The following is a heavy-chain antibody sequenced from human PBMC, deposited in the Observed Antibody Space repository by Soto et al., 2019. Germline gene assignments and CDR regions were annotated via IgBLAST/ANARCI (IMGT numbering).Heavy chain of an antibody. CDR1: GGSISSYY. V-gene: IGHV4-4*07. D-gene: IGHD6-19*01. CDR2: IYTSGST. Sequence: ETLSLTCTVSGGSISSYYWSWIRQPAGKGLEWIGRIYTSGSTNYNPSLKSRVTMSVDTSKNQFSLKLSSVTAADTAVYYCARDGYSSGWHAFDIWGQRTMVTVSS. J-gene: IGHJ3*02. CDR3: ARDGYSSGWHAFDI.